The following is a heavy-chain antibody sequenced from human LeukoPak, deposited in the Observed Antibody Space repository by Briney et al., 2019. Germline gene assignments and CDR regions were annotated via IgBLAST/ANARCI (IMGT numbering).Heavy chain of an antibody. Sequence: SGPTLVNPTQTLTLTCTFSGLSLSTSGVGVGWIRQPPGKALEWLALIYWDDDKRYSPSLKSRLTITKDTSKNQVVLTMTNMDPVDTATYYCAHRGYSPNGNWFDPWGQGTLVTVSS. D-gene: IGHD5-18*01. CDR3: AHRGYSPNGNWFDP. CDR1: GLSLSTSGVG. J-gene: IGHJ5*02. CDR2: IYWDDDK. V-gene: IGHV2-5*02.